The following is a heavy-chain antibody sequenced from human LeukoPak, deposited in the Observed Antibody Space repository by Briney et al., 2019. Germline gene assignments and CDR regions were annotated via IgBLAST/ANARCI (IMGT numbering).Heavy chain of an antibody. Sequence: GGSLRLSCAVSGFTFSSYSMTWVRQAPGKGLEWVANINQDGSDRYYVDSVKGRFTISRDNAENSLFLHMNSLRGEDTAVYYCATDHAVRAFDFWGQGTLVTVSS. V-gene: IGHV3-7*01. CDR2: INQDGSDR. J-gene: IGHJ4*02. CDR1: GFTFSSYS. CDR3: ATDHAVRAFDF.